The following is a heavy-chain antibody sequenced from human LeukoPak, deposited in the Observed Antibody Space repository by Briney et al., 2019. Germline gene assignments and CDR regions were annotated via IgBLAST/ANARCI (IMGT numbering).Heavy chain of an antibody. CDR1: GYAISSGYH. CDR3: ARGRVSSSTWYSTYYYYFYMDV. D-gene: IGHD1-1*01. J-gene: IGHJ6*03. CDR2: MHRTGST. V-gene: IGHV4-38-2*02. Sequence: SETLSLTCSVSGYAISSGYHWGWLREPPGKGLEWIGSMHRTGSTYYNPSLKSRVTISVDTSKNQFSLSVRSVTAADSAVYYCARGRVSSSTWYSTYYYYFYMDVWGKGTTDTVSS.